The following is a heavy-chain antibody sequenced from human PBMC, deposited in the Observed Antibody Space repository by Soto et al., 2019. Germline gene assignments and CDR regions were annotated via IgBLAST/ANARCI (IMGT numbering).Heavy chain of an antibody. Sequence: GASVKVSCKASGYTFTSYDINWVRQATGQGLEWMGWMNPNSGNTGYAQKFRGRVTMTRNTSISTAYMELSSLRSEDTAVYYCARRREYDFWSGYYTAGGMDVWAKGPRSPSP. CDR1: GYTFTSYD. J-gene: IGHJ6*02. CDR2: MNPNSGNT. D-gene: IGHD3-3*01. V-gene: IGHV1-8*01. CDR3: ARRREYDFWSGYYTAGGMDV.